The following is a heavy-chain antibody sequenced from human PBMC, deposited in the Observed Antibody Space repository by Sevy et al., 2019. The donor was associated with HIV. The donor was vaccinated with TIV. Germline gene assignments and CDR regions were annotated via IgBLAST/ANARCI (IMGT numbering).Heavy chain of an antibody. CDR2: ISGSHGTP. J-gene: IGHJ4*02. Sequence: GGSQRLSCAASGFTFTSYAMSWVRQAPGKGLEWVSSISGSHGTPYYADSVKGRFTISRDNSKNTLYLQMSSLRAEDTAVYYCAKSEWGNIGFCTRSSCYPFDYWGQGTLVTVSS. V-gene: IGHV3-23*01. D-gene: IGHD2-2*01. CDR3: AKSEWGNIGFCTRSSCYPFDY. CDR1: GFTFTSYA.